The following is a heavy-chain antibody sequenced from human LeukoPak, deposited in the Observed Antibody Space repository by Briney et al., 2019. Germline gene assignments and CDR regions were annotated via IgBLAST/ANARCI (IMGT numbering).Heavy chain of an antibody. J-gene: IGHJ4*02. Sequence: GGSLRLSCAASGFTVSSYDMTWVRQAPGKGREWVSGIVYSAGDTNYADSVKGRFTISRDNTMNTLYLQMNSLRVDDTALYYCAKDDDGHRHGVDHWGQGTLVTVSS. CDR3: AKDDDGHRHGVDH. CDR2: IVYSAGDT. CDR1: GFTVSSYD. D-gene: IGHD4-17*01. V-gene: IGHV3-23*01.